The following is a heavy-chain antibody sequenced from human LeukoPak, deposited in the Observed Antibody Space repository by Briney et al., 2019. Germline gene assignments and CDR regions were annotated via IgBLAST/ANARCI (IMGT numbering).Heavy chain of an antibody. D-gene: IGHD3-3*01. J-gene: IGHJ4*02. CDR3: AKDFSDFWSGLDY. V-gene: IGHV3-30*18. CDR2: ISYEGSNK. CDR1: GFTFSSYG. Sequence: GGSLRLSCAASGFTFSSYGMHWVREAPGEGLEWVSVISYEGSNKYYADSVKGRFTISRDKSKNTLYLQMNSLRAEDTAVYYCAKDFSDFWSGLDYWGQGTLVTVSS.